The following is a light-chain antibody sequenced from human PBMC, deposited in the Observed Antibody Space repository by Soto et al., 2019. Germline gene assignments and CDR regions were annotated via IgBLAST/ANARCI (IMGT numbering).Light chain of an antibody. CDR1: SSNIGARFD. J-gene: IGLJ3*02. CDR2: GNI. V-gene: IGLV1-40*01. Sequence: QSVLTQPPSVSGAPGQRVTISCTGSSSNIGARFDVHWYQQLPGTAPKLLISGNINRPSGVPDRFSGSNSGTSASLAITGRQAGDEADYYCQSYDNSLSGWVFGGGTKLTVL. CDR3: QSYDNSLSGWV.